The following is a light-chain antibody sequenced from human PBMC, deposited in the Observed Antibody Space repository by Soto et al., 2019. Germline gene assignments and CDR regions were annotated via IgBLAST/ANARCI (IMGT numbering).Light chain of an antibody. CDR3: GTWDSSLTAVV. CDR2: DSN. V-gene: IGLV1-51*01. Sequence: QSALTQPPSVSAAPGQKVTISCSGSSSNIGNNYVSWYQQLPGTVPKLLIYDSNKRPSGIPDRFSGSKSGTSATLGITGLQTGDEADYYCGTWDSSLTAVVFGGGTKLTVL. CDR1: SSNIGNNY. J-gene: IGLJ2*01.